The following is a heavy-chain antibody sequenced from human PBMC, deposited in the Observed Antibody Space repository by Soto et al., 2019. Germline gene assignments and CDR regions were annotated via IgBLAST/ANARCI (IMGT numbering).Heavy chain of an antibody. Sequence: SETLSLTCTVSGGSMSSYYWTWIRQPAGKRLEWIGRVYSSGGTHYNPSLKSRVTISLDTSKNQFSLRLLSVTDADTAVYYCARGQRFSDWFDPWGQGTLVTV. CDR2: VYSSGGT. V-gene: IGHV4-4*07. CDR3: ARGQRFSDWFDP. D-gene: IGHD3-3*01. CDR1: GGSMSSYY. J-gene: IGHJ5*02.